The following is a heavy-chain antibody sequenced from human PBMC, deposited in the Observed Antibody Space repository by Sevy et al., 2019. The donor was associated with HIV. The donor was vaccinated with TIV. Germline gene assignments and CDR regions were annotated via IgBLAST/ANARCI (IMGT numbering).Heavy chain of an antibody. CDR1: GFTFSGSA. CDR2: IRSKANSYAT. D-gene: IGHD3-22*01. CDR3: TGTYYYDSSDDAFDI. J-gene: IGHJ3*02. V-gene: IGHV3-73*01. Sequence: GGSLRLSCAASGFTFSGSAMHWVRQASGKGLEWVGRIRSKANSYATAYAASVKGRFTISRDDSKNTAYLQMNSLKTEDTAVYYCTGTYYYDSSDDAFDIWGQGTMVTVSS.